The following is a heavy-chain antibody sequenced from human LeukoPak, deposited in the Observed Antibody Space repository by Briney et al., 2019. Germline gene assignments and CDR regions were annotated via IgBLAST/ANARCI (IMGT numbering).Heavy chain of an antibody. V-gene: IGHV3-21*04. J-gene: IGHJ4*02. D-gene: IGHD6-19*01. CDR1: GFTFSSYS. Sequence: GGSLRLSCAASGFTFSSYSMNWVRQAPGKGLGWVSSISSSSSYIYYADSVKGRFTISRDNAKNSLYLQMNSLRAEDTAVYYCARDFSSSGWYDFWGQGTLVTVSS. CDR2: ISSSSSYI. CDR3: ARDFSSSGWYDF.